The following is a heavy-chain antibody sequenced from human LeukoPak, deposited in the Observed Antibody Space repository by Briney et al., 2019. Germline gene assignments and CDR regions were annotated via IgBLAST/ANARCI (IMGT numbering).Heavy chain of an antibody. D-gene: IGHD3-10*01. CDR1: GGSFSDYH. Sequence: SETLSLTCAVYGGSFSDYHWSWIRQPPGKGLEWIGEINHSGSTNYNPSLKSRVTISVDTSKNQFSLKLSSVTAADTAVYYCARVPFGELLSANDYWGQGTLVTVSS. V-gene: IGHV4-34*01. CDR3: ARVPFGELLSANDY. J-gene: IGHJ4*02. CDR2: INHSGST.